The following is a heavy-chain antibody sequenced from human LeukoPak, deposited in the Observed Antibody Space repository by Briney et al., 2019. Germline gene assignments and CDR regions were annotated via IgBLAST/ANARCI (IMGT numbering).Heavy chain of an antibody. V-gene: IGHV4-59*01. Sequence: KASETLSLTCTVSGGSISSYYWSWIRQPPGKGLEWIGYIYYSGSTNYNPSLKSRVTISVDTSKNQFSLKLSSVTAADTAVYYCASYSYYYDSSGYFDYWGQGTLVTVSS. CDR3: ASYSYYYDSSGYFDY. D-gene: IGHD3-22*01. CDR1: GGSISSYY. J-gene: IGHJ4*02. CDR2: IYYSGST.